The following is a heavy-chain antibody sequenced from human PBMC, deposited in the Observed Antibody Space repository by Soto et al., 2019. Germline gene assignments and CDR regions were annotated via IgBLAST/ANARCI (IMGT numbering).Heavy chain of an antibody. J-gene: IGHJ3*02. CDR2: IIPIFGTA. Sequence: QVQLVQSGAEVKKPGSSVKVSCKASGGTFSSYAISWVRQAPGQGLEWMGGIIPIFGTANYAQKFQGRVTITEDECTSTAYMELSSLRSEDTAVYYCAIWYYYDSSGYYYVAFDIWGQGTMVTVSS. V-gene: IGHV1-69*01. D-gene: IGHD3-22*01. CDR3: AIWYYYDSSGYYYVAFDI. CDR1: GGTFSSYA.